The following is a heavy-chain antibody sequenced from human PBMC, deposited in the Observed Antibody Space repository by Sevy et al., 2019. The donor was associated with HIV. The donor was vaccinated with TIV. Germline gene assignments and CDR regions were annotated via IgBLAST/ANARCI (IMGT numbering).Heavy chain of an antibody. CDR3: ARGQYSLYYFDY. Sequence: ASVKVSCKASGYTFTSYGISWVRQAPGQGLEWMGWISAYNGNTNYAQKLQGRVTMTTDTSTSTAYMELRSLRSGDTAVDYCARGQYSLYYFDYWGQGTLVTVSS. J-gene: IGHJ4*02. D-gene: IGHD5-18*01. CDR1: GYTFTSYG. CDR2: ISAYNGNT. V-gene: IGHV1-18*01.